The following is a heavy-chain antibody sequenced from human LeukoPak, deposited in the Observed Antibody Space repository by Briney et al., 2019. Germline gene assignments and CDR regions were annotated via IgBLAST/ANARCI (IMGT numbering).Heavy chain of an antibody. V-gene: IGHV3-48*01. CDR2: ISSSSSTI. CDR3: ARDGVAAAGYYFDY. CDR1: GFTFSSYS. Sequence: GGSLRLSCAASGFTFSSYSMNWVRQAPGKGLEGVSYISSSSSTIYYADSVKGRFTISRDNAKNSLYLQMNSLRAEDTAVYYCARDGVAAAGYYFDYWGQGTLVTVSS. D-gene: IGHD6-13*01. J-gene: IGHJ4*02.